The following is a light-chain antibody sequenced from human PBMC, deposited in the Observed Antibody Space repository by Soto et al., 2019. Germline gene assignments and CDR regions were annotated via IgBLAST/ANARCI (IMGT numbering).Light chain of an antibody. V-gene: IGLV2-14*03. CDR1: NSDIGGYNY. CDR2: DVS. Sequence: QSALTQPASVSGSPGQSITISCTGTNSDIGGYNYVSWYQHHPGKAPKLMIYDVSNRPSGVSNRFSGSKSANTASLTISGLQAEDEADYYCSSCTSSGTPYVFGTGTKLTVL. J-gene: IGLJ1*01. CDR3: SSCTSSGTPYV.